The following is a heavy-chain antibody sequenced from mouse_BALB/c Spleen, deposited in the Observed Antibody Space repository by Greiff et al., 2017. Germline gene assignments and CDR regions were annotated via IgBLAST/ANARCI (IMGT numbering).Heavy chain of an antibody. D-gene: IGHD2-10*02. CDR3: ARSYGNAWFAY. Sequence: EVPLPQSGPGLVKPSQSLSLTLTFTGYSIPSDYAWNWIRQFPGNKLEWMGYISYSGSTSYNPSLKSRISITRDTSKNQFFLQLNSVTTEDTATYYCARSYGNAWFAYWGQGTLVTVSA. CDR1: GYSIPSDYA. CDR2: ISYSGST. J-gene: IGHJ3*01. V-gene: IGHV3-2*02.